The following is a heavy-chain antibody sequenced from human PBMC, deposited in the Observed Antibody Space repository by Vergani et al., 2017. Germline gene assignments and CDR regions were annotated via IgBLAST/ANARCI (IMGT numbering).Heavy chain of an antibody. Sequence: QVQLVQSGAEVKKPGASVKVSCKASGYTFTSYGIGWVRQAPGQGLEWMGWISAYNGNTNYAQKLQGRVTMTTDTSTSTAYMELRSLRSDDTAVYYCARDWDPPPRYCSGGSCRPELGNDYGMDVWGQGTTVTVSS. J-gene: IGHJ6*02. D-gene: IGHD2-15*01. CDR2: ISAYNGNT. V-gene: IGHV1-18*01. CDR3: ARDWDPPPRYCSGGSCRPELGNDYGMDV. CDR1: GYTFTSYG.